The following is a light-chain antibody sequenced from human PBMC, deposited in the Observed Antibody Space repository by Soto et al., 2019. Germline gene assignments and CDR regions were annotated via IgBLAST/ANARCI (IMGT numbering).Light chain of an antibody. J-gene: IGKJ1*01. V-gene: IGKV1-5*01. CDR3: QQYGSSGT. CDR2: HAS. CDR1: QNINTD. Sequence: DIQMTQSPSTLSASVGDRVTITCRASQNINTDLAWYQQKPGKVPNLLIYHASSLVTGVPSRFSGSGSGTEFTLTISRLEPEDFAVYYCQQYGSSGTFGQGTKVDIK.